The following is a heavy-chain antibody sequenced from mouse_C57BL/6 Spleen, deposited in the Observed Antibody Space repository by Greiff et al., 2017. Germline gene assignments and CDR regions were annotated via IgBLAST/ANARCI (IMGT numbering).Heavy chain of an antibody. V-gene: IGHV1-81*01. CDR2: IYPRSGNN. D-gene: IGHD1-1*01. CDR1: GYTFTSYG. Sequence: QVQLQQSGAELARPGASVKLSCKASGYTFTSYGISWVKQRTGQGLEWIGEIYPRSGNNYYNEKFKGKATLTADKSSSTAYMELRSLTSEDSAVYFCARGVDDYAMDYWGQGTSVTVSS. CDR3: ARGVDDYAMDY. J-gene: IGHJ4*01.